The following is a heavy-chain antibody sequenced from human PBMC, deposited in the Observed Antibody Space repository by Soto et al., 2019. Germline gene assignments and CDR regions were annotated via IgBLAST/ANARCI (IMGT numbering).Heavy chain of an antibody. CDR1: GFTFTDDF. Sequence: QVQLVESGGGLVKPGGSLRLSCAASGFTFTDDFMTWIRQTPGKGLEWLSSINSGGYSVYYADSVKGRFTISRDNAKNSVYLQMNSLRGEDTAVYYCARGWELRGWGQGTLVTVSS. J-gene: IGHJ4*02. D-gene: IGHD1-26*01. CDR3: ARGWELRG. CDR2: INSGGYSV. V-gene: IGHV3-11*01.